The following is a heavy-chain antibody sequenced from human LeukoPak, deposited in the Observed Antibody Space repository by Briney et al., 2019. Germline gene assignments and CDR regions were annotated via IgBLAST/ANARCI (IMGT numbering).Heavy chain of an antibody. CDR1: GFTFSSYW. V-gene: IGHV3-74*01. CDR2: INSDGSST. J-gene: IGHJ6*02. CDR3: AKDIEAAAGSYYYGMDV. Sequence: GGSLRLSCAASGFTFSSYWMHWVRQAPGKGLVWVSRINSDGSSTSYADSVKGRFTISRDNAKNSLYLQMNSLRAEDTALYYCAKDIEAAAGSYYYGMDVWGQGTTVTVSS. D-gene: IGHD6-13*01.